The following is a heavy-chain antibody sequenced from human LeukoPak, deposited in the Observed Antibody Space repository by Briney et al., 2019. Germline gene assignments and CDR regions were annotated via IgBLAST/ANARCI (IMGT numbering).Heavy chain of an antibody. Sequence: ASVKVSCKASGYTFTGYYMHWVRQAPGQGLEWMGWINPNSGGTNYAQKFQGRVTMTRDPSISTAYMELSRLRSDATAVYYCARGAAKGGYYYYYMDVWGKGTTVTVSS. V-gene: IGHV1-2*02. J-gene: IGHJ6*03. D-gene: IGHD1-26*01. CDR3: ARGAAKGGYYYYYMDV. CDR1: GYTFTGYY. CDR2: INPNSGGT.